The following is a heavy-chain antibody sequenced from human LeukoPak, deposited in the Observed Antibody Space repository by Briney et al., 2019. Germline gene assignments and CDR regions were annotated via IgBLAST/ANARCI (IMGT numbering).Heavy chain of an antibody. CDR2: IYSGGST. V-gene: IGHV3-66*01. Sequence: GGSLRLSCAASGFIVSSNYMSWVRQAPGKGLEWVSVIYSGGSTYYADSVKGRFTISRDNSKNTLYLQMNSLRAEDTAVYYCARDMGYCSGGGCYSPGGFSAFDIWGQGTMVTVSS. J-gene: IGHJ3*02. D-gene: IGHD2-15*01. CDR3: ARDMGYCSGGGCYSPGGFSAFDI. CDR1: GFIVSSNY.